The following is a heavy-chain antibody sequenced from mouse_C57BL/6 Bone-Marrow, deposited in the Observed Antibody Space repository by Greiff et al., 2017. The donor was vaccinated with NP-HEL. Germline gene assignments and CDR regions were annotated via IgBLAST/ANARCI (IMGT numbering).Heavy chain of an antibody. CDR2: IYPRSGNT. V-gene: IGHV1-81*01. Sequence: LVESGAELARPGASVKLSCKASGYTFTSYGISWVKQRTGQGLEWIGEIYPRSGNTYYNEKFKGKATLTADKSSSTAYMELRSLTSEDSAVYFCARRTAQATGYWGQGTLVTVSA. J-gene: IGHJ3*01. D-gene: IGHD3-2*02. CDR1: GYTFTSYG. CDR3: ARRTAQATGY.